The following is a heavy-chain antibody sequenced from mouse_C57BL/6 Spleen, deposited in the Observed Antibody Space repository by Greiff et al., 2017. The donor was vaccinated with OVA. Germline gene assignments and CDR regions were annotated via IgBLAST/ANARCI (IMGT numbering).Heavy chain of an antibody. CDR2: IYPGDGDT. Sequence: VKLQESGPELVKPGASVKISCKASGYAFSSSWMNWVKQRPGKGLEWIGRIYPGDGDTNYNGKFKGKATLTADKSSSTAYMQLSSLTSEDSAVYFCASEGGFDYWGQGTTLTVSS. CDR1: GYAFSSSW. V-gene: IGHV1-82*01. J-gene: IGHJ2*01. CDR3: ASEGGFDY.